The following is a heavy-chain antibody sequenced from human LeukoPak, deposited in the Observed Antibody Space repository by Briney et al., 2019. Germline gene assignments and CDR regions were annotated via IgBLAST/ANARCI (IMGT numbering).Heavy chain of an antibody. J-gene: IGHJ3*02. CDR2: FDPEDGET. CDR3: ATWIQLTDAFHI. Sequence: ASVTVSFTFSGHTLTELSLHWVRQPPGKGLEWMGGFDPEDGETIYAQKFQGRVTMTEDTYTDTAYMELSSLRSEDTAVYYCATWIQLTDAFHIWGQGTMVTVSS. CDR1: GHTLTELS. D-gene: IGHD5-18*01. V-gene: IGHV1-24*01.